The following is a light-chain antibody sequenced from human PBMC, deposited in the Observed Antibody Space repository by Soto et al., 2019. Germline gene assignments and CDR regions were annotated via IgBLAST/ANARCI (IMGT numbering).Light chain of an antibody. CDR2: GNS. Sequence: QSALTQPPSVSGAPGQSVTISCTGSSSNIGAGYDVHWYQHLPGTAPKLLIYGNSNRPSGVPDRFSGSKSGTSASLAITGLQAEDEADYYCQSYDSSLSGYVFGTGTKVTVL. CDR3: QSYDSSLSGYV. V-gene: IGLV1-40*01. CDR1: SSNIGAGYD. J-gene: IGLJ1*01.